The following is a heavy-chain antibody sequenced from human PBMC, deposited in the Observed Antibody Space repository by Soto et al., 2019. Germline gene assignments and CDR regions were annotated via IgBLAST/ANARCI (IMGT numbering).Heavy chain of an antibody. CDR1: GGSISSGGYS. J-gene: IGHJ4*02. CDR2: IYPSGST. V-gene: IGHV4-30-2*01. CDR3: ARAIGWFGELLGGYYFDY. Sequence: QLQLQESGSGLVKPSQTLSLTCAVSGGSISSGGYSWSWIRQPPGKGLEWIGYIYPSGSTYYNPSLQSRVTISVDRSKNQFSLKLSSVTAADTAVYYCARAIGWFGELLGGYYFDYWGQGTLVTVSS. D-gene: IGHD3-10*01.